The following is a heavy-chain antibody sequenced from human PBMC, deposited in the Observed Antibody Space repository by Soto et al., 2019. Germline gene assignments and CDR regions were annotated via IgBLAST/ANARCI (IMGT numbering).Heavy chain of an antibody. CDR1: GGSIGGSNYF. CDR2: IYSSGST. Sequence: PSETLSLTCTVSGGSIGGSNYFWGWIRQSPGTGLEWLGTIYSSGSTYYNPSLKSRITMSLDTSKNQFSLKVGSVTAADTAVYYCASSSLYGMDVWGQGATVTVSS. V-gene: IGHV4-39*01. J-gene: IGHJ6*02. CDR3: ASSSLYGMDV.